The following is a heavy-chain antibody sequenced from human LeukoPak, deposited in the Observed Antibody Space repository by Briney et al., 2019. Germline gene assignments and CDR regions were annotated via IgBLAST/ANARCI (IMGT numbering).Heavy chain of an antibody. J-gene: IGHJ4*02. Sequence: ASVKVSCKASGGTFNSYRISWVRQAAGHGLEGMGGIIPIFGTANYAQKFQGRVTITADESTSTAYMELSSLRSEDTAVYYCARWDIVVVPTALGGYFDYWGQGTLVIVSS. CDR2: IIPIFGTA. V-gene: IGHV1-69*01. D-gene: IGHD2-2*01. CDR1: GGTFNSYR. CDR3: ARWDIVVVPTALGGYFDY.